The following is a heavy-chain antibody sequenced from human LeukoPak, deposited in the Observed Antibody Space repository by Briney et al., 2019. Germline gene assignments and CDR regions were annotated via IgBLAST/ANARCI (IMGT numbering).Heavy chain of an antibody. J-gene: IGHJ4*02. CDR2: ISGSGGST. Sequence: PGGSLRLSCAASGFTFSSYAMSWVRQAPGKGLEWVSAISGSGGSTYYADSVKGRFTISRDNSKNTLYLQMNSLRAEDTAVYYCAKDRANIVVVTAILGYWGQGTLVTVSS. D-gene: IGHD2-21*02. V-gene: IGHV3-23*01. CDR1: GFTFSSYA. CDR3: AKDRANIVVVTAILGY.